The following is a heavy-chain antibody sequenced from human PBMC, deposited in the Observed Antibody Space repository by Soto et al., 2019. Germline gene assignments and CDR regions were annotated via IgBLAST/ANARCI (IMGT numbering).Heavy chain of an antibody. CDR2: ISWKGGSI. CDR3: AKDAYPLLMPHNSYFYMDV. J-gene: IGHJ6*03. D-gene: IGHD3-16*01. Sequence: GGSLRLSCAASGFTFDDYAMHWVRQSPGKGLEWVSGISWKGGSIAYADSVKGRFTISRDNAKNSLYLQMNSLRAEDTALYYCAKDAYPLLMPHNSYFYMDVWGKGTTVTVSS. V-gene: IGHV3-9*01. CDR1: GFTFDDYA.